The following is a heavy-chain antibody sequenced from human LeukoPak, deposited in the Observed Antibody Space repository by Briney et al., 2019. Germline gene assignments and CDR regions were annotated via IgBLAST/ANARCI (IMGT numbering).Heavy chain of an antibody. V-gene: IGHV3-48*01. Sequence: GGSLRLSCAASGFTFSSYSMNWVRQAPGKGLEWVSYISSSSSTIYYADSVKGRFTISRDNSKNTLYLQMNSLGAEDTAVYYCAKGHSNYDYWGQGTLVTVSS. D-gene: IGHD4-11*01. CDR3: AKGHSNYDY. CDR1: GFTFSSYS. CDR2: ISSSSSTI. J-gene: IGHJ4*02.